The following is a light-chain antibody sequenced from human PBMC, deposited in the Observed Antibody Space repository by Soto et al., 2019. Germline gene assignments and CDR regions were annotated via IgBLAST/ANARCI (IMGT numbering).Light chain of an antibody. J-gene: IGKJ1*01. CDR2: GAF. V-gene: IGKV3-15*01. Sequence: EIVMTQSPVTLSVSPGERATLSCRASQSINNNLAWYQQKHGQAPSLLIYGAFTRATGIPARFSATESGTELTINISSLQSEDCALYDCQQYNDWPLTFGQGTKVDIK. CDR3: QQYNDWPLT. CDR1: QSINNN.